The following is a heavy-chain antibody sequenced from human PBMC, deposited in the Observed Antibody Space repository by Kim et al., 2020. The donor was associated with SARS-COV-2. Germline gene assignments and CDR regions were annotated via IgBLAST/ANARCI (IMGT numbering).Heavy chain of an antibody. D-gene: IGHD6-13*01. V-gene: IGHV3-15*01. J-gene: IGHJ4*02. CDR3: TTLISAAGRGY. CDR2: T. Sequence: TDYAAPVKGRFTMLRDDSKNTLYLQMNSLETEDTAVYYCTTLISAAGRGYWGQGTLVTVSS.